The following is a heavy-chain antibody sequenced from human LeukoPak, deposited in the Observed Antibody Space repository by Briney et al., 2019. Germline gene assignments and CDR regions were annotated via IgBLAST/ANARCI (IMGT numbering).Heavy chain of an antibody. CDR2: ISGSCGST. V-gene: IGHV3-23*01. D-gene: IGHD2-2*02. J-gene: IGHJ6*03. Sequence: PGGSLRLSCAASGFTFSSYAMSWVRQAPGKGLEWVSAISGSCGSTYYADSVKGRFTTSRDNSKNTLYLQMNSLRAEDTAVYYCAKGGVPAAIDYYYMDVWGKGTTVTVSS. CDR1: GFTFSSYA. CDR3: AKGGVPAAIDYYYMDV.